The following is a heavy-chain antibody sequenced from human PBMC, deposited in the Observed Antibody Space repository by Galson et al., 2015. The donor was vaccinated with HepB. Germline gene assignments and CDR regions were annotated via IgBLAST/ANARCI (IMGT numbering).Heavy chain of an antibody. J-gene: IGHJ2*01. Sequence: CAISGDSVSSSTAVWSWIRQSPSRGLEWLGRTYYRSKWYNDYAPSVKSRVTINPDTSKNQFSLQLNSVTPEDTAVYYCARGTGSGSYFDYWGRGTLVTVSS. CDR2: TYYRSKWYN. CDR3: ARGTGSGSYFDY. V-gene: IGHV6-1*01. CDR1: GDSVSSSTAV. D-gene: IGHD3-10*01.